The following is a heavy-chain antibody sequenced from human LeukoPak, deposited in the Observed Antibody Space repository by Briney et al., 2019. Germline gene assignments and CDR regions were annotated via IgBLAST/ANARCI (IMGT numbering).Heavy chain of an antibody. Sequence: ASVKVSCKASGDTFNTYKMHWVRQAPGQGLEWVGIINPSDGARRNAQKFQGRVTMTRDMYTSTVYMELSRLRSEDTAVYYCAKDGGSYSADYWGQGALVTVSS. V-gene: IGHV1-46*02. CDR1: GDTFNTYK. D-gene: IGHD3-10*01. CDR2: INPSDGAR. J-gene: IGHJ4*02. CDR3: AKDGGSYSADY.